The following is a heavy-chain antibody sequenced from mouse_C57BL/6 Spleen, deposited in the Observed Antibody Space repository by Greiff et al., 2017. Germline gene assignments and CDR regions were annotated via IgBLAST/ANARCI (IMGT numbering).Heavy chain of an antibody. V-gene: IGHV14-2*01. D-gene: IGHD1-1*01. CDR3: AREALTTVVPFAY. CDR1: GFNIKDYY. Sequence: EVKLMESGAELVKPGASVKLSCTASGFNIKDYYMHWVKQRTEQGLEWIGRIDPEDGETKYAPKFQGKATITADTSSNTAYLQLSSLTSEDTAVYYCAREALTTVVPFAYWGQGTLVTVSA. J-gene: IGHJ3*01. CDR2: IDPEDGET.